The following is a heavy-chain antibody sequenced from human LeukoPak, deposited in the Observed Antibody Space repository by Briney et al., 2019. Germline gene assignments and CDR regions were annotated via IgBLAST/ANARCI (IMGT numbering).Heavy chain of an antibody. Sequence: SETLSLTCTVSGGSINSSSYYWGWIRQPPGKGLEWIGSIFYSGNTYDNPSLKSRVTISVDTSRNQFSLKLSSVTAADTAVYYCARRRDGYNEDFFDYWGQGTLVTVSS. D-gene: IGHD5-24*01. J-gene: IGHJ4*02. CDR1: GGSINSSSYY. CDR2: IFYSGNT. CDR3: ARRRDGYNEDFFDY. V-gene: IGHV4-39*01.